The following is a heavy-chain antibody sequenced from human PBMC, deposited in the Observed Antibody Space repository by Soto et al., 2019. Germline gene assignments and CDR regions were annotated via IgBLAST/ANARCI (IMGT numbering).Heavy chain of an antibody. CDR2: SFHSGTT. Sequence: PSETLSLTCAVSGGSISSGGYFWNWVRQPPGKGLEWIGYSFHSGTTSYNPPLKSRVIISVDRSKNQFSLKLSSVTTADTAVYYCASSGGYDLFDYWGQGTLVTVSS. CDR3: ASSGGYDLFDY. D-gene: IGHD5-12*01. V-gene: IGHV4-30-2*01. CDR1: GGSISSGGYF. J-gene: IGHJ4*02.